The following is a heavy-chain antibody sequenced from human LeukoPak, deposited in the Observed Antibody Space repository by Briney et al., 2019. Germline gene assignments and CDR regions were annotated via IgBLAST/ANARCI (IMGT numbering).Heavy chain of an antibody. Sequence: GESLKISCQGSGYSFTSYWIGWVRQIPGKGLEWMGIIYPGDSDSRQSPSLQAQVTISADKSITTAYLQWNSLKASDTAMYYCARGHHVVVATATWASDAFDLWGQGTMVTVSS. CDR2: IYPGDSDS. CDR1: GYSFTSYW. D-gene: IGHD2-21*02. J-gene: IGHJ3*01. CDR3: ARGHHVVVATATWASDAFDL. V-gene: IGHV5-51*01.